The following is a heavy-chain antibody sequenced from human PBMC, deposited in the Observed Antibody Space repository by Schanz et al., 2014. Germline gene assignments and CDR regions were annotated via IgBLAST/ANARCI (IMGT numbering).Heavy chain of an antibody. CDR1: GFSISDHT. V-gene: IGHV3-66*01. Sequence: EVQLVESGGGLVQPGGSLRLSCAASGFSISDHTMRWDRQAPGKGLEPVSVTYLGGNTDYADSVKGRFTISRDDSKNTLXXQXXXXXSEDPAIYFCARDQASTHWGQGTPVTVSS. CDR3: ARDQASTH. CDR2: TYLGGNT. J-gene: IGHJ4*02.